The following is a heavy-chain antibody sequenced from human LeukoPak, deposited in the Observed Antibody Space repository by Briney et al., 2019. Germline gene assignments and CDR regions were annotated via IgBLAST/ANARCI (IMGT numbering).Heavy chain of an antibody. CDR1: GGSFSGYY. Sequence: SETLSLTCAVYGGSFSGYYWSWIRQPPGKGLEWIGEINHSGSTNYNPSLKSRVTISVDTSKNQISLKLSSVTAADTAVYYCARGVTYYYDSSGYSLWGQGTLVTVSS. D-gene: IGHD3-22*01. CDR3: ARGVTYYYDSSGYSL. V-gene: IGHV4-34*01. CDR2: INHSGST. J-gene: IGHJ4*02.